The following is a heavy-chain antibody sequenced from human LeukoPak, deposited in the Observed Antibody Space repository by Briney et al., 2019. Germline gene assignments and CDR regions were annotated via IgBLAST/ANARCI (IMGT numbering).Heavy chain of an antibody. CDR3: ARGPPPDFDY. V-gene: IGHV4-59*12. Sequence: SETLSLTCTVSGDSLNTYYWAWIRQPPGKGLEWIGYIYFSGTTNYNPSLKSRVTMSVDTSKNQFSLKVNSVTAADTAVYYCARGPPPDFDYWGLGTLVTVSS. J-gene: IGHJ4*02. CDR1: GDSLNTYY. CDR2: IYFSGTT.